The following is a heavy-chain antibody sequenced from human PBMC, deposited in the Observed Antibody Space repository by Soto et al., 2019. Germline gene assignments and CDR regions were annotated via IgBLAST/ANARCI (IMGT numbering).Heavy chain of an antibody. Sequence: GGSLRLSCAASGFTFSSYGMHWVRQAPGRGLEWVAVIWYDGSNKYYADSVKGRFTISRDNSKNTLYLQMNSLRAEDTAVYYCARSPRITIFGVVNYYYYGMDVWGQGTTVTVSS. D-gene: IGHD3-3*01. V-gene: IGHV3-33*01. CDR1: GFTFSSYG. CDR2: IWYDGSNK. CDR3: ARSPRITIFGVVNYYYYGMDV. J-gene: IGHJ6*02.